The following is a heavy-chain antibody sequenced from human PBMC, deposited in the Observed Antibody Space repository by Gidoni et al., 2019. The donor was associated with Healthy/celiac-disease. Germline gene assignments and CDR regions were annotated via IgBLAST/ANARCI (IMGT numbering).Heavy chain of an antibody. D-gene: IGHD2-2*01. CDR3: ARDLGSKKGVDY. V-gene: IGHV1-46*01. CDR2: INPSGGST. CDR1: GYTFTSYY. Sequence: QEQLVQSGAEVKKPGASVKVSCKATGYTFTSYYMHWVRQAPGQGLEWMGIINPSGGSTSYAQKFQGRVTMTRDTSTSTVYMELSSLRSEDTAVYYCARDLGSKKGVDYWGQGTLVTVSS. J-gene: IGHJ4*02.